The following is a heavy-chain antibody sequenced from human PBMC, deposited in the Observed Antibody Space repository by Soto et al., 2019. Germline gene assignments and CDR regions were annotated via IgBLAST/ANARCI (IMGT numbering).Heavy chain of an antibody. CDR2: IYGGLTT. CDR1: GFTVSSTY. V-gene: IGHV3-53*01. CDR3: ARDRIEAPGTPRFNYYYGMDV. J-gene: IGHJ6*02. D-gene: IGHD6-13*01. Sequence: GGSLRLSCAASGFTVSSTYMTWVRQAPGKGLEWVSVIYGGLTTSYADSVKGRFTISRDNSKNTLFLQMNSLRAEDTAVYYCARDRIEAPGTPRFNYYYGMDVWGQGTTVTVSS.